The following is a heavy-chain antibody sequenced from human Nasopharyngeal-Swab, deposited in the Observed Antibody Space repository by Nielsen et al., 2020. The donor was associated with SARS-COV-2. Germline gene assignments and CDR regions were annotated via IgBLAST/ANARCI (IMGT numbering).Heavy chain of an antibody. CDR3: ARVEAGGEWELLPYYYYYMDV. J-gene: IGHJ6*03. D-gene: IGHD1-26*01. V-gene: IGHV3-30-3*01. Sequence: WIRKPPGKGLEWVAVISYDGSNKYYADSVKGRFTISRDNSKNTLYLQMNSLRAEDTAVYYCARVEAGGEWELLPYYYYYMDVWGKGTTVTVS. CDR2: ISYDGSNK.